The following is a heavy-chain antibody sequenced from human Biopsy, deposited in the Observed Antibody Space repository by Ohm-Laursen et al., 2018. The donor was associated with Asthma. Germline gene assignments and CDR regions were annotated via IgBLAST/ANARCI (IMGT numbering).Heavy chain of an antibody. J-gene: IGHJ1*01. CDR2: IKHDGSEK. CDR1: GFTFGDYW. Sequence: GSLSSCTASGFTFGDYWMSRVRQVPGKGLEWVANIKHDGSEKNHVDSLKGRFTISRDNAKNSLYLQMNSLRAEDTAVYYCARTFHFWSPYHAEHYQLWGQGTLVTVSS. D-gene: IGHD3-3*02. CDR3: ARTFHFWSPYHAEHYQL. V-gene: IGHV3-7*01.